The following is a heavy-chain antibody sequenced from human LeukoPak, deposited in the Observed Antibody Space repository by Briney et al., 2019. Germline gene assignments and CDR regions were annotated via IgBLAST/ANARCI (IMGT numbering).Heavy chain of an antibody. CDR1: GGSFSGYY. CDR2: IKQDGSEK. CDR3: ARHSGTYFDY. Sequence: ETLSLTCAVYGGSFSGYYWSWVRQAPGKGLEWVANIKQDGSEKYYVESVKGRFTISRDNARNSLFLQMNSLRAEDMAIYYCARHSGTYFDYWGPGTLVTVSS. J-gene: IGHJ4*02. D-gene: IGHD1-26*01. V-gene: IGHV3-7*01.